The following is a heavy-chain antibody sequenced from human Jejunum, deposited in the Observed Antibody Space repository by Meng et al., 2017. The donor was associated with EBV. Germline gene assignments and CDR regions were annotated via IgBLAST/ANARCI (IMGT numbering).Heavy chain of an antibody. CDR2: ISGSGGKT. D-gene: IGHD4-17*01. Sequence: EVQLLESGGGLVQPGGAXXLSCAASGFSFSSYAMTWVRQAPGKGLEWVSAISGSGGKTYYADSVKGRFTISRDNSKNTLYLQMNSLRAEDTAVYYCANAATVTPRDYWGQGTLVTVSS. J-gene: IGHJ4*02. V-gene: IGHV3-23*01. CDR1: GFSFSSYA. CDR3: ANAATVTPRDY.